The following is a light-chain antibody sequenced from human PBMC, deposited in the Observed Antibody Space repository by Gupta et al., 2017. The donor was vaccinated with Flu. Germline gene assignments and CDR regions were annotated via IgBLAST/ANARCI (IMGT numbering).Light chain of an antibody. V-gene: IGLV2-11*01. Sequence: SVTISCTGTTSDVGNYDYVSWYQQHPGKAPKLMIYGVTERPAGVPDRFSGSKSGNTASLTISGLQAEDEAVYYCCSYAGTFTLVFGGGTRLTVL. CDR1: TSDVGNYDY. CDR2: GVT. J-gene: IGLJ2*01. CDR3: CSYAGTFTLV.